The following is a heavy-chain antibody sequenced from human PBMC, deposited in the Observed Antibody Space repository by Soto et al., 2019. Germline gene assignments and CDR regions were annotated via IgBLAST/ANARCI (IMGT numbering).Heavy chain of an antibody. Sequence: ASVKVSCKASGYTFTSYGISWVRQAPGQGLEWMGWISAYNGNTNYAQKLQGRVTMTTDTSTSTAYMELRSLRSDDTAVHYCARDRGLRFVEWFHKADAFDIGGQGTMVTVS. J-gene: IGHJ3*02. CDR3: ARDRGLRFVEWFHKADAFDI. D-gene: IGHD3-3*01. CDR1: GYTFTSYG. V-gene: IGHV1-18*01. CDR2: ISAYNGNT.